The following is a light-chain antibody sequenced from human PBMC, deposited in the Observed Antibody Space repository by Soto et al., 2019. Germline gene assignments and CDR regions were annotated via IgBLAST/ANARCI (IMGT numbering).Light chain of an antibody. J-gene: IGKJ4*01. CDR1: QSVSSSY. Sequence: DIVMTQSPATLSVSPGERATLSCRASQSVSSSYLAWYQQKPGQAPRLLIYGASSRATGIPDRFSGSGSGTDFTLTISRLEPEDFAVYYCQQYGSSPLLTFGGGTKVDIK. CDR3: QQYGSSPLLT. CDR2: GAS. V-gene: IGKV3-20*01.